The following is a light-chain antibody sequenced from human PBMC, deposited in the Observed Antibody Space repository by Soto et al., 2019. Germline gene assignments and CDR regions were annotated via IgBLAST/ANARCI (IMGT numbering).Light chain of an antibody. V-gene: IGLV2-14*03. Sequence: QSVLTQPAPVSGSPGQSITISCTRTNSEVCGYNYVSWYQHHPGKAPKLIIYDVSNRPSGVSIRFSGSKSDNTASLTISGLQPEDEADYHCSSYTTSNTRQIVFGTGTKVTVL. CDR1: NSEVCGYNY. CDR2: DVS. CDR3: SSYTTSNTRQIV. J-gene: IGLJ1*01.